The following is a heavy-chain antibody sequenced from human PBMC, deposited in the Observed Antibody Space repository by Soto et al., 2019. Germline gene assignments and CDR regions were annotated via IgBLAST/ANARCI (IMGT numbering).Heavy chain of an antibody. Sequence: EAHLVESGGGLVQPGGSLRLSCAASGFTFSNYWIHWVRQAPGKGLVWVSRINSDGSSTNYADSVKGRFTISRDNAKNTVCLQMNSLRAEDTAMFYCASSARGSYGDYSWGQGTLVTVSP. CDR2: INSDGSST. J-gene: IGHJ4*02. V-gene: IGHV3-74*01. CDR1: GFTFSNYW. D-gene: IGHD4-17*01. CDR3: ASSARGSYGDYS.